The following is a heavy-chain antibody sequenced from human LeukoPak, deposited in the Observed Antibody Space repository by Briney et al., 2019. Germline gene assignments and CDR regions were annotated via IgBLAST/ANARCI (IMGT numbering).Heavy chain of an antibody. Sequence: GGSLRLSCAASGFTFSCYAMLWVCQAPGKGLEWVAFIQYDGRNKCCADSVKGRFTVSRDNSKNTLYLQMNNLRVEDTAIYYCAKDKNDSGDYSSMDVWGKGTTVTVSS. J-gene: IGHJ6*03. D-gene: IGHD4-17*01. CDR1: GFTFSCYA. V-gene: IGHV3-30*02. CDR2: IQYDGRNK. CDR3: AKDKNDSGDYSSMDV.